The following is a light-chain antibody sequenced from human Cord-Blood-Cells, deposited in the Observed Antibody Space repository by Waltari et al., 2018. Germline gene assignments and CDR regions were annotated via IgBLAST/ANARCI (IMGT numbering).Light chain of an antibody. CDR3: QQYYSTPIT. CDR2: AAS. J-gene: IGKJ5*01. Sequence: DIQMTQSPSSLSASIGDRVTITCRASQGISNSLAWYQQKPGKAPKLLLYAASRLESGVPSRFSGSGSGTDYTLTISSLQPEDFATYYCQQYYSTPITFGQGTRLEIK. V-gene: IGKV1-NL1*01. CDR1: QGISNS.